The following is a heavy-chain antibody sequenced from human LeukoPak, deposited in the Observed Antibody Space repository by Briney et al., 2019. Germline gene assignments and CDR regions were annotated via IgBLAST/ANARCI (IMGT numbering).Heavy chain of an antibody. Sequence: SETLSLTCTVSGGSINNYYWNWIRQPPAKGLEWIGYITGSIYFSGSAKYDPSLESRVTMSVDTSKNQFSLTLSSVTAADTAVYYCARDSRDYGSGSYWDVWGQGTTVTVSS. CDR3: ARDSRDYGSGSYWDV. J-gene: IGHJ6*02. CDR1: GGSINNYY. CDR2: ITGSIYFSGSA. V-gene: IGHV4-59*01. D-gene: IGHD3-10*01.